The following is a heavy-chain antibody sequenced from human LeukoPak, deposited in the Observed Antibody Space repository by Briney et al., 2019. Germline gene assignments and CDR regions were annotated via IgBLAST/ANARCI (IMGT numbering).Heavy chain of an antibody. CDR2: IFFSGSP. Sequence: PSETLSLTCAVSGGSISSYYWTWIRQPPGEGLGWVGYIFFSGSPYYNPSLKSRVTISLNTSKNHFSLRLASVTAADTAVYFCARIPAAGSMGWFDPWGQGTLVTVSS. V-gene: IGHV4-59*01. CDR1: GGSISSYY. CDR3: ARIPAAGSMGWFDP. J-gene: IGHJ5*02. D-gene: IGHD6-13*01.